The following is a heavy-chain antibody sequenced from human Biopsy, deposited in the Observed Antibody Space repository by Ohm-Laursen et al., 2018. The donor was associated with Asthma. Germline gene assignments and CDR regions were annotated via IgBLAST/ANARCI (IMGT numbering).Heavy chain of an antibody. J-gene: IGHJ6*02. Sequence: ASVKVSCKASGYPFTDYYVHWVRQAPGQGLEWMGRIDPDSGGTNYAQKFQGRVTISADIFTKTAYLEVSSLRSDDTAVYYCASPSSSREILYYYYNMDIWGQGTTVTV. D-gene: IGHD6-13*01. CDR3: ASPSSSREILYYYYNMDI. V-gene: IGHV1-2*06. CDR1: GYPFTDYY. CDR2: IDPDSGGT.